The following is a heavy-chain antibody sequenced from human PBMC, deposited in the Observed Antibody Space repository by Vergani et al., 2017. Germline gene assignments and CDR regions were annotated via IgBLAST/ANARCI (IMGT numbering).Heavy chain of an antibody. CDR1: GFTFGDYA. V-gene: IGHV3-49*04. J-gene: IGHJ6*02. Sequence: EVHLLESGGGLVQSGGSLRLSCAASGFTFGDYAMSWVRQAPGKGLEWVGFIRSKAYGGTTEYAASVKGRFTISRDDSKSIAYLQMNSLKTEDTAVYYCTRDNIVATIEDGMDVWGQGTTVTVSS. CDR3: TRDNIVATIEDGMDV. D-gene: IGHD5-12*01. CDR2: IRSKAYGGTT.